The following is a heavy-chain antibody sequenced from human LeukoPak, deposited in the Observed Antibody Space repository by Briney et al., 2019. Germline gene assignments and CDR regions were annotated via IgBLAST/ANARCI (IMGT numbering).Heavy chain of an antibody. Sequence: ASVKVSCKASGYTFTSYGISWVRQAPGQGLEWMGWISAYNGNTNYAQKLQGRVTMTTDTSTSTAYMELRSLRSDDTAVYYCARVVLSGLGKKAVNWFDPWGQGTLVTVSS. CDR2: ISAYNGNT. V-gene: IGHV1-18*01. CDR1: GYTFTSYG. D-gene: IGHD6-19*01. CDR3: ARVVLSGLGKKAVNWFDP. J-gene: IGHJ5*02.